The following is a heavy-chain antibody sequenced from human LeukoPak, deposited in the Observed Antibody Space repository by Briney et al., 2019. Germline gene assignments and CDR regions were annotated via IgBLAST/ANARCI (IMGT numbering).Heavy chain of an antibody. CDR1: GFTFSSYN. V-gene: IGHV3-48*04. CDR2: ISSSGTGV. J-gene: IGHJ3*02. Sequence: GGSLRLSCAASGFTFSSYNMNWVRQAPGKGLEWVSYISSSGTGVYYADSMKGRFIISRDNAKNSLYLLVNSLRVEDTAVYYCARALNDALDIWGQGAMLTVSS. CDR3: ARALNDALDI.